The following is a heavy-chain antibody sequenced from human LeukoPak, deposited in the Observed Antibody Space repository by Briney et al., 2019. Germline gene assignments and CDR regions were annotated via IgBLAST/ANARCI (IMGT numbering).Heavy chain of an antibody. J-gene: IGHJ4*02. Sequence: PGGSLRLSCAASGFTFSSYEMNWVRQAPGKGLEWVSYISSSGSTIYYADSVKGRFTISRDNAKNSLYLQMNSLRAEDTAVYYCARTDAPNYYDIVGAFDYWGQGTLVTVSS. CDR3: ARTDAPNYYDIVGAFDY. CDR1: GFTFSSYE. V-gene: IGHV3-48*03. D-gene: IGHD3-22*01. CDR2: ISSSGSTI.